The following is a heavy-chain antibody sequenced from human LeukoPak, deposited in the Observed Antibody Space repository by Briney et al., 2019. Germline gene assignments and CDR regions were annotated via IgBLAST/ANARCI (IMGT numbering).Heavy chain of an antibody. J-gene: IGHJ4*02. CDR3: ARLTWLTYYLDY. Sequence: PSETLSLTCTVSGGYINSYYWSWIRQPPGKGLEWIGNIFHTGSTHYNPSLKSRVTMSVDTSKNQFSLRLSSVTAADTAVYYCARLTWLTYYLDYWGQGTLVTVPS. CDR1: GGYINSYY. CDR2: IFHTGST. D-gene: IGHD3-22*01. V-gene: IGHV4-59*08.